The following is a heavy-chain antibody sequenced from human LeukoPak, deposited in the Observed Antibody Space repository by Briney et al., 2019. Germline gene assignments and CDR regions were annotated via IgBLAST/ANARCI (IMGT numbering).Heavy chain of an antibody. CDR1: GGSISSYY. V-gene: IGHV4-59*08. J-gene: IGHJ4*02. CDR3: ARHRFTAGSGNDY. Sequence: SETLSLTCTVSGGSISSYYWSWIRQPPGKGLEWIGYIYYSGSTNYNPSLKSRVTISVDTPKNQFSLKLSSVTAADTAVYYCARHRFTAGSGNDYWGQGTLVTVSS. CDR2: IYYSGST. D-gene: IGHD3-10*01.